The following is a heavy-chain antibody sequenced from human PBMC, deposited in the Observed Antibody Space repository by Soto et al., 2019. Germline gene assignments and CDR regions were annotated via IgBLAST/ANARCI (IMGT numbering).Heavy chain of an antibody. CDR1: GFTFSSYA. CDR3: AKGREKYSSSSPYFDY. CDR2: ISGSGGST. Sequence: PGGSVRLSCAASGFTFSSYAMSWVRQAPGKGLEWVSAISGSGGSTYYADSVKGRFTISRDNSKNTLYLQMNSLRAEDTAVYYCAKGREKYSSSSPYFDYWGQGTLVTVSS. V-gene: IGHV3-23*01. J-gene: IGHJ4*02. D-gene: IGHD6-6*01.